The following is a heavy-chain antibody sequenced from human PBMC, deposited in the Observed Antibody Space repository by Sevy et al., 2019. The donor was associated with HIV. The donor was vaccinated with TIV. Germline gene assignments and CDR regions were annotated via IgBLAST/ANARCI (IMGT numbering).Heavy chain of an antibody. D-gene: IGHD2-21*02. CDR2: ISGGGGST. V-gene: IGHV3-23*01. Sequence: GGSLRLSCAASGFTFSSYAMSWVRQAPGKGLEWVSAISGGGGSTYYADSVKGRFTISRDNSKNTLYLQMNSLRAEDTAVYYCAKAPLAYCGGDCYSDYWGQGTLVTVSS. J-gene: IGHJ4*02. CDR1: GFTFSSYA. CDR3: AKAPLAYCGGDCYSDY.